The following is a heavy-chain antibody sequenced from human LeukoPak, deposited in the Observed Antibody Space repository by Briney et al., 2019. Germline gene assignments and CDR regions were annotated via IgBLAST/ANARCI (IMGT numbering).Heavy chain of an antibody. CDR3: AREGGIVGATEYDC. V-gene: IGHV3-53*01. D-gene: IGHD1-26*01. J-gene: IGHJ4*02. CDR1: GFTVSSNY. Sequence: PGGSLRLSCAASGFTVSSNYMSWVRQAPGKGLEWVSVIYSGGSTYYADSVKGRFTISRDNAKNSLYLQMNSLRAEDTAVYYCAREGGIVGATEYDCWGQGTLVTVSS. CDR2: IYSGGST.